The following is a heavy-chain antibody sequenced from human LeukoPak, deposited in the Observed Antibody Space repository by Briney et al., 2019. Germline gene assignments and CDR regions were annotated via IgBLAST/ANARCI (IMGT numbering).Heavy chain of an antibody. Sequence: GGSQRLSCAASGFTFSSYWMNWARQAPGKGLEWVASINHNGNVNYYVDSVKGRFTISRDNAKNSLYLQMSNLRAEDTAVYFCARGGGLDVWGQGATVTVSS. CDR3: ARGGGLDV. CDR2: INHNGNVN. CDR1: GFTFSSYW. J-gene: IGHJ6*02. D-gene: IGHD3-16*01. V-gene: IGHV3-7*03.